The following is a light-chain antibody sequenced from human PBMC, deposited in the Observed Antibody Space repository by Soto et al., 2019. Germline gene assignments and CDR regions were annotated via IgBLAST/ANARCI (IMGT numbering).Light chain of an antibody. CDR2: GAS. CDR1: QSVDSN. V-gene: IGKV3-15*01. J-gene: IGKJ5*01. Sequence: EILMTQSPATLSVSPGERATLSCRASQSVDSNLAWYQQKPGQAPRLLIYGASTRATGISARFSGSGSGTEFTLTISSLQSEDFGVYYCQQYYSTPPVTFGQGTRLEIK. CDR3: QQYYSTPPVT.